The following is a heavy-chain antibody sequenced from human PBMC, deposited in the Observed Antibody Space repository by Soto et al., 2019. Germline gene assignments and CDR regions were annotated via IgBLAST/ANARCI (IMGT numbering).Heavy chain of an antibody. D-gene: IGHD3-22*01. J-gene: IGHJ4*02. CDR3: AASYYYDSSGYFDLDY. V-gene: IGHV1-58*01. Sequence: SVKVSCKTSRFTFSKFAVQWVRQARVQGPEWIGLIVVGSGKTDYAQKFRERVTMTRDMSTTTAYLELSSLKSEDTAVYYCAASYYYDSSGYFDLDYWGQGTQVTVSS. CDR2: IVVGSGKT. CDR1: RFTFSKFA.